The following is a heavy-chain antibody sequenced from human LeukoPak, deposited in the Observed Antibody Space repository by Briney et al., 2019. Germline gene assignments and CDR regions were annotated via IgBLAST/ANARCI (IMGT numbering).Heavy chain of an antibody. V-gene: IGHV3-23*01. D-gene: IGHD2-2*01. CDR1: GFTFSSYA. Sequence: GGSLRLSCAASGFTFSSYAMNWVRQAPGKGLEWVSVISGSGGTTYYANSVKGWFTFSRDNSKNTLYLQMNSLRAEDTAIYYCAKGRREYQLLFGDAFDIWGQGTMVTVSS. CDR3: AKGRREYQLLFGDAFDI. CDR2: ISGSGGTT. J-gene: IGHJ3*02.